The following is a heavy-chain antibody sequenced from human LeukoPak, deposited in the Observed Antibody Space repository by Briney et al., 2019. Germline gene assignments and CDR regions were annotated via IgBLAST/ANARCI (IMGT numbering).Heavy chain of an antibody. CDR3: ARLGPAAGTSFDY. CDR2: INHSGST. CDR1: GGSFSGYY. Sequence: SETLSLTCAVYGGSFSGYYWSWIRQPPGKGLEWIGEINHSGSTYYNPSLKSRVTISVDRSKNQFSLKLSSVTAADTAVYYCARLGPAAGTSFDYWGQGTPVTVSS. D-gene: IGHD6-13*01. J-gene: IGHJ4*02. V-gene: IGHV4-34*01.